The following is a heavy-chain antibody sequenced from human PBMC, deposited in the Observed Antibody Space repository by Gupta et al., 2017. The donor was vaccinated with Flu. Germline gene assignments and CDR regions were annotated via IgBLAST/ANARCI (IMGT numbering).Heavy chain of an antibody. J-gene: IGHJ6*02. CDR1: GYTFTDYY. CDR3: ATAPLPDSSGWYSNGMDV. CDR2: VDPEDGET. V-gene: IGHV1-69-2*01. D-gene: IGHD6-19*01. Sequence: EVQLVQSGAEVKKPGATVKISCKVSGYTFTDYYMHWVQQAPGKGLEWMGLVDPEDGETIYAEKFQGRVTITADTSTDTAYMELSSLRSEDTAVYYCATAPLPDSSGWYSNGMDVWGQETTVTVSS.